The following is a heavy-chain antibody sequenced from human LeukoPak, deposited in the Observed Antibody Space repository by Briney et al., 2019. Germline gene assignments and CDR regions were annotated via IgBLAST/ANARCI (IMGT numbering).Heavy chain of an antibody. CDR2: INPNSGGT. V-gene: IGHV1-2*02. Sequence: ASVKVSCKASGYTFTGYYMHWVRQAPGQGLGWMGWINPNSGGTNYAQKFQGRVTMTRDTSISTAYMELSRLRSDDTAVYYCARDQGVGEVRFDYWGQGTLVTVSS. CDR3: ARDQGVGEVRFDY. D-gene: IGHD3-3*01. J-gene: IGHJ4*02. CDR1: GYTFTGYY.